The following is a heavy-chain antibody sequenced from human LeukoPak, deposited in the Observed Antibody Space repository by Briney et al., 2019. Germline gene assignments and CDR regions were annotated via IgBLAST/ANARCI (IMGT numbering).Heavy chain of an antibody. Sequence: SETLSLTCTVSGGSVSSGSYYWSWIRQPPGKGLEWIGYIYYSGSTNYNPSLKSRVTISVDTSKNQFSLKLSSVTAADTAVYYCARDIGSTGYSSSWFPSFDYWGQGTLVTASS. V-gene: IGHV4-61*01. CDR3: ARDIGSTGYSSSWFPSFDY. D-gene: IGHD6-13*01. J-gene: IGHJ4*02. CDR1: GGSVSSGSYY. CDR2: IYYSGST.